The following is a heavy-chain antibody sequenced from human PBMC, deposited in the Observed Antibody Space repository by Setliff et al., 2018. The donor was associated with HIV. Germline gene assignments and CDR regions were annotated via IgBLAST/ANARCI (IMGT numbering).Heavy chain of an antibody. CDR2: INHSGST. D-gene: IGHD2-15*01. Sequence: LPETLSLTCAVYGGSFNGYYWSWIRQPPGKGLEWIGEINHSGSTNYNPSLKSRVTMSVDKSKNQFSLRLSSVTAADTAVYYCARARRAGSGPKYFQHWGQGTLVTVSS. CDR1: GGSFNGYY. V-gene: IGHV4-34*01. CDR3: ARARRAGSGPKYFQH. J-gene: IGHJ1*01.